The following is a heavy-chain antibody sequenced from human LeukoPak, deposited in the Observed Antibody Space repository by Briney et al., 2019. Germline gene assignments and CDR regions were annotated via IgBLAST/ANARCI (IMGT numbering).Heavy chain of an antibody. CDR3: AREDL. V-gene: IGHV1-8*03. CDR1: GYTFTGYY. CDR2: INPNSGNT. Sequence: ASVKVSCKASGYTFTGYYMHWVRQAPGQGLEWMGRINPNSGNTGYAQKFQGRVTITRNTSISTAYMELSSLRSEDTAVYYCAREDLWGQGTLVTVSS. J-gene: IGHJ4*02.